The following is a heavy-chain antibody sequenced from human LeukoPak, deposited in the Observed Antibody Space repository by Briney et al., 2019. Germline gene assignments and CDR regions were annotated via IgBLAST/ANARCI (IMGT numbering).Heavy chain of an antibody. CDR3: GKARHYDFWSGEGNFDY. CDR1: GFTFSSYA. Sequence: GGSLRLSCAASGFTFSSYAMSWVRQAPGKGLEWVSAISGSGSSTYYADSGKGRFTISRDNSKNTLYLQVNSLRAEDTAVYYCGKARHYDFWSGEGNFDYWGQGTLVTVSP. D-gene: IGHD3-3*01. V-gene: IGHV3-23*01. J-gene: IGHJ4*02. CDR2: ISGSGSST.